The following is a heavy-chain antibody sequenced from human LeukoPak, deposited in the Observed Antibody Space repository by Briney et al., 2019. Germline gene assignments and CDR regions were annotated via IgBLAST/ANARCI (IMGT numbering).Heavy chain of an antibody. J-gene: IGHJ3*02. V-gene: IGHV3-30*03. Sequence: GGSLRLSCAASGFTFSTYGMHWVRQAPGKGLEWVALITYDGYYKYYSDSVKGRFTISSDTSKNTLSLQMNSLRAEDTAVYYCARSLIADGAFDIWGQGTMVTVSS. CDR1: GFTFSTYG. CDR2: ITYDGYYK. CDR3: ARSLIADGAFDI. D-gene: IGHD2-21*01.